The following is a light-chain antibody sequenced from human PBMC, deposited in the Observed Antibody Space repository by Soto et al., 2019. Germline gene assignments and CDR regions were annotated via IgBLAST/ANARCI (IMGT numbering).Light chain of an antibody. CDR3: SSYTSSSTYV. CDR2: DIS. Sequence: QSALTQPASVSEPPGQSITISCTGTSSDVGGYNFVSWYQQHPGKAPKLMIYDISNRPSGDSNRFSGSKSGNTASLTISGLQAEDEADYYCSSYTSSSTYVFGTGTKLTVL. J-gene: IGLJ1*01. CDR1: SSDVGGYNF. V-gene: IGLV2-14*01.